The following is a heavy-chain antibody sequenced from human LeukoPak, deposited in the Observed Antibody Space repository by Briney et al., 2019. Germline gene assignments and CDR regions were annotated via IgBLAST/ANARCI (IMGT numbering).Heavy chain of an antibody. CDR2: TYYRSKWYS. CDR1: GDSVSSSSGA. CDR3: ARVADTSGWYFDL. J-gene: IGHJ2*01. V-gene: IGHV6-1*01. Sequence: SQTLSLTCAISGDSVSSSSGAWNWIRQSPPRGLEWLGRTYYRSKWYSDYAVSVKSRITINPDTSKNQFSLQLNSVTPEDTAVYYCARVADTSGWYFDLWGRGTLVTVSS. D-gene: IGHD6-19*01.